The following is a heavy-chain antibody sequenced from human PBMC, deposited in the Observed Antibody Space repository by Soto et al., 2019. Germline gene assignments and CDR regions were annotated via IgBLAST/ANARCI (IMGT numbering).Heavy chain of an antibody. V-gene: IGHV4-61*01. CDR3: ASYSSGWYDVIY. D-gene: IGHD6-19*01. Sequence: QVQLQESGPGLVKPSETLSLTCTVSGGSVSSGSYYWSWIRQPPGKGLEWIGYIYYSVSTNYNPSRKSRVTISVDTSKHQFPLKVSSVTAADTAVYSCASYSSGWYDVIYWGQGTLVTVSS. CDR2: IYYSVST. CDR1: GGSVSSGSYY. J-gene: IGHJ4*02.